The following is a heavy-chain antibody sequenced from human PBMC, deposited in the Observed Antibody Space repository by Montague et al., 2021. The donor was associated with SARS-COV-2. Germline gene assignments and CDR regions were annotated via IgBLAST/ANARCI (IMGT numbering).Heavy chain of an antibody. Sequence: SETLSLTCTVSGFSIGSGDYCGWFLQPPPEGLVWFVSIFHCGTTYYNPSPLSRLNISLDASTNQLSLMLPSVTAADTAVFFCVREKAGGLRNVFEIWGQGTTVTVSS. CDR2: IFHCGTT. D-gene: IGHD3-10*01. CDR3: VREKAGGLRNVFEI. V-gene: IGHV4-38-2*02. CDR1: GFSIGSGDY. J-gene: IGHJ3*02.